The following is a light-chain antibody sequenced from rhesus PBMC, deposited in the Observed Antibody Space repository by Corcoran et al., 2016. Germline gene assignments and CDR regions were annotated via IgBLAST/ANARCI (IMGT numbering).Light chain of an antibody. J-gene: IGKJ2*01. V-gene: IGKV1-22*01. CDR1: QSISSW. Sequence: DIQMTQSPSSLSASVGDTVTITCRARQSISSWLAWYQQKPGKAPKLLLYKADSLQSGVPSRFSGSGHSTDFTLTISRLRSEDFATYYCPQYSSSQCSFGQVTKVEIK. CDR2: KAD. CDR3: PQYSSSQCS.